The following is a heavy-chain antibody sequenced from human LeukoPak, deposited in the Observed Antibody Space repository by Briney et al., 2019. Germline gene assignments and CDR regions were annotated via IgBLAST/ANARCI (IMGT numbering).Heavy chain of an antibody. V-gene: IGHV3-21*01. Sequence: GGSLRLSCAASGFAFSIYSINWVRQAPGKGLEGVASISSTSDYIYYADSVKGGFTISRDNAKNTLYLQMNSLRAEDTAVYYCAELGITMIGGVWGKGTTVTISS. J-gene: IGHJ6*04. CDR2: ISSTSDYI. D-gene: IGHD3-10*02. CDR3: AELGITMIGGV. CDR1: GFAFSIYS.